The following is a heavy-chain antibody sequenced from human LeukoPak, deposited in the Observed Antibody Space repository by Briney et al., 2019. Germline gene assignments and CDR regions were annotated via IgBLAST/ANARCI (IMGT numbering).Heavy chain of an antibody. CDR3: ARAVGGTFSGLDF. V-gene: IGHV4-31*03. D-gene: IGHD2-15*01. Sequence: PSETLSLTCTVSGGSISSGVYCWSWIRQRPGEGLQWIGYICSSGSAYYNPSLKSRVTMSIDTSNNQFSLKLNSVTAADTAVNSWARAVGGTFSGLDFGAQGTPATFS. CDR1: GGSISSGVYC. CDR2: ICSSGSA. J-gene: IGHJ4*03.